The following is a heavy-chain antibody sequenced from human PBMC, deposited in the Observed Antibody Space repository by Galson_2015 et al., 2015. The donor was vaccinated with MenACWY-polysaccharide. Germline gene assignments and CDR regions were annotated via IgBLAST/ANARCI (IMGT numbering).Heavy chain of an antibody. CDR1: GGSFSGYY. CDR2: INHSGST. CDR3: ARSSNWNYVRFDY. D-gene: IGHD1-7*01. J-gene: IGHJ4*02. V-gene: IGHV4-34*01. Sequence: ETLSLTCAVYGGSFSGYYWRWIRQPPGKGLEWIGEINHSGSTNYNPSLKSRVTISVDTSKSQFSLKLSSVTAADTAVYYCARSSNWNYVRFDYWGQGTLVTVSS.